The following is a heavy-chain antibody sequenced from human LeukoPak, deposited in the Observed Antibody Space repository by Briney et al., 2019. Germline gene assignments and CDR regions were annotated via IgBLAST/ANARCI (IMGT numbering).Heavy chain of an antibody. V-gene: IGHV3-30-3*01. Sequence: GGSLRLSCAASGFTFSDYWMHWVRQAPGKGLEGVAVISYDGSNKYYADSVKGRFTISRDNSKNTLYLQMNSLRAEDTAVYYCARGLHYYYYGMDVWGQGTTVTVSS. CDR2: ISYDGSNK. D-gene: IGHD3-10*01. CDR1: GFTFSDYW. J-gene: IGHJ6*02. CDR3: ARGLHYYYYGMDV.